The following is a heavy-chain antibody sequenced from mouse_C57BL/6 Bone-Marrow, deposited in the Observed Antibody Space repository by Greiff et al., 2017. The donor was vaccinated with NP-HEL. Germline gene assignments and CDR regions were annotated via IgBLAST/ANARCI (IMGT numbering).Heavy chain of an antibody. CDR2: IYPRSGNT. Sequence: QVQLKQSGAELARPGASVKLSCKASGYTFTSYGISWVKQRTGQGLEWIGEIYPRSGNTYYNEKFKGKATLTADKSSSTAYMELRSLTSEDSAVYFCARRGTTVVPSFAYWGQGTLVTVSA. CDR1: GYTFTSYG. CDR3: ARRGTTVVPSFAY. V-gene: IGHV1-81*01. J-gene: IGHJ3*01. D-gene: IGHD1-1*01.